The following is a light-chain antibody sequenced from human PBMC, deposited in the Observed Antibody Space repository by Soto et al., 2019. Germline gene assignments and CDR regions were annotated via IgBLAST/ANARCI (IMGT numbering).Light chain of an antibody. CDR1: QGVFSSY. Sequence: EIVLTQSPGTLSLSPGERVTLSCRASQGVFSSYLAWYQQQPGQAPRLIIYAASNRATGIPDRFSGSGSGTDFTLTISRLEPEDFEVYFCQQYSSSPITFGQGTRLEIK. J-gene: IGKJ5*01. CDR3: QQYSSSPIT. V-gene: IGKV3-20*01. CDR2: AAS.